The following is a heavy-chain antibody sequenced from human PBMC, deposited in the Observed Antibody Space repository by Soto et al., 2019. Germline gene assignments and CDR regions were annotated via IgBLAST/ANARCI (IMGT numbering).Heavy chain of an antibody. CDR1: GGSISISISC. CDR3: VRHRASDMLTGAFDP. V-gene: IGHV4-39*01. Sequence: SETLSLTCSVSGGSISISISCWAWIRQPPGKGLEWIGNIYYSGYTYYNPSLKSRVTISKDTSKNLFSLKLSSVTAADTAVYFCVRHRASDMLTGAFDPWGQGIMVTVSS. CDR2: IYYSGYT. J-gene: IGHJ5*02. D-gene: IGHD3-9*01.